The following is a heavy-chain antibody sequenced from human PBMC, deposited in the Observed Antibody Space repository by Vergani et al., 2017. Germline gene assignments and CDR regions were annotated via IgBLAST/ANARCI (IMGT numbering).Heavy chain of an antibody. V-gene: IGHV3-23*01. CDR3: AKVRRSGVAGRVGGVDL. Sequence: EVQLLESGGDLVQPGGSLRLSCAASGFTFIMHAMSWVRQAPGKGLEWVSTLSASVRRTHYADSVKGRFTISRDNSKNTLFLHMNSLRPEDTAVYYCAKVRRSGVAGRVGGVDLWGQGNMVNVSS. CDR1: GFTFIMHA. D-gene: IGHD6-19*01. CDR2: LSASVRRT. J-gene: IGHJ3*01.